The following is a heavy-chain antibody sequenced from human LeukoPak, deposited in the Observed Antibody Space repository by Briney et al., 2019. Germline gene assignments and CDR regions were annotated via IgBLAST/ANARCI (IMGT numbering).Heavy chain of an antibody. CDR3: ARDFGYCSGGSCKYYFDY. J-gene: IGHJ4*02. CDR2: ISSSSSYI. V-gene: IGHV3-21*01. CDR1: GFTFSSYS. Sequence: GGSLRLSCAASGFTFSSYSMNWVRQAPGKGLEWVSSISSSSSYIYYADSVKGRFTISRDNAKNSLYLQMNSLRAEDTAVYYCARDFGYCSGGSCKYYFDYWGQGTLVTVSS. D-gene: IGHD2-15*01.